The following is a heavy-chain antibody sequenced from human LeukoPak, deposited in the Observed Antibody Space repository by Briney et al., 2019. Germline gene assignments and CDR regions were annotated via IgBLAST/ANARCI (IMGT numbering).Heavy chain of an antibody. V-gene: IGHV4-39*01. CDR3: ALYSRGWGGGPDY. Sequence: SETLSLTCTVSGGSISSSSYYWGWIRQPPGKGLEWIGSIYYSGSTYYNPSLKSRVTISVDTSKNQFSLKLSSVTAADTAVYYCALYSRGWGGGPDYWGQGTLVTVSS. J-gene: IGHJ4*02. CDR2: IYYSGST. CDR1: GGSISSSSYY. D-gene: IGHD6-19*01.